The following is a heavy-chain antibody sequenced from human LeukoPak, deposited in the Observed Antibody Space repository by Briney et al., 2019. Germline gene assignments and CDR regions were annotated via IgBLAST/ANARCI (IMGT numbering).Heavy chain of an antibody. V-gene: IGHV3-66*01. D-gene: IGHD1-1*01. J-gene: IGHJ4*02. Sequence: GGSLRLSCAASGFTVSSNCVNWVRPAPGKGLKWVSVICSGGSTNYADSVKGRFTISRDNSKNTLYLQMNSLRAEDTAVYYCARDSPRTGGGGSHFDYWGQGTLVTVSS. CDR3: ARDSPRTGGGGSHFDY. CDR1: GFTVSSNC. CDR2: ICSGGST.